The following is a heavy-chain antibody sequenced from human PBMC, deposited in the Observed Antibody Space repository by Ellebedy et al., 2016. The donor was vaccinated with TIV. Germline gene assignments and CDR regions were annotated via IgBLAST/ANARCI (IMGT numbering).Heavy chain of an antibody. CDR3: AKDSGLSGWYFDY. Sequence: GESLKISCAASGFTFRSYAMGWVRQAPGQGLEWISVISDSGGATYYAAPLNGRFTTSRDNSNDMVYLQINRLRPDDTAVYYCAKDSGLSGWYFDYWGQGTLVTVSS. CDR1: GFTFRSYA. J-gene: IGHJ4*02. D-gene: IGHD6-19*01. V-gene: IGHV3-23*01. CDR2: ISDSGGAT.